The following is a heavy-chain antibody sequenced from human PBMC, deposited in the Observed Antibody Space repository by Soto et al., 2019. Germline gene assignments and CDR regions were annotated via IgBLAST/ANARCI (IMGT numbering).Heavy chain of an antibody. Sequence: QVQLVESGGGLVKPGGSLRLSCAASGFSFSDSYMSWIRQAPGKGLEWVSYISSNGGTIYYADSLEGRFTISRDNAQNSLYLQINSLRAEDTAVYYCARDQSNRYERDSFDIWGQGTTVTVSS. D-gene: IGHD6-13*01. CDR1: GFSFSDSY. CDR3: ARDQSNRYERDSFDI. J-gene: IGHJ3*02. CDR2: ISSNGGTI. V-gene: IGHV3-11*01.